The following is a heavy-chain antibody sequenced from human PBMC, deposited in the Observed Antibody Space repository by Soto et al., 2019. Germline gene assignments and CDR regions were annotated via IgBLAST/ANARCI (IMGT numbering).Heavy chain of an antibody. D-gene: IGHD3-22*01. J-gene: IGHJ4*02. V-gene: IGHV1-69*01. CDR1: GGTFSSYA. Sequence: QVQLVQSGAEVKKPGSSVKVSCKASGGTFSSYAISWVRQAPGQGLEWMGGIIPIFGTANYAQKFQGRVTITADESTSTGYMELSSVRSEDTAVYYCAREKRYYYDSSGPQHNGYYFDYWGQGTLVTVSS. CDR3: AREKRYYYDSSGPQHNGYYFDY. CDR2: IIPIFGTA.